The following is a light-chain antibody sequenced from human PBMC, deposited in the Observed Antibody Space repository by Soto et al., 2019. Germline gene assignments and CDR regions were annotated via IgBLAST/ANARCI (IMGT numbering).Light chain of an antibody. CDR3: TAWDDSLNGSGVV. J-gene: IGLJ2*01. Sequence: QPVLTQPASASGTPGQWFTISCSGSSSNVGSNTVNWYQQLPGTAPKLPIYSNNQRPSGVPDRFFGSKSGTLASRANSGLQSVDEADYYCTAWDDSLNGSGVVFGGGAKFTVL. V-gene: IGLV1-44*01. CDR1: SSNVGSNT. CDR2: SNN.